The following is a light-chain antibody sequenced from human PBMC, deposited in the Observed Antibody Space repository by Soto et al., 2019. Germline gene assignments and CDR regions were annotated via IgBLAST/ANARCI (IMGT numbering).Light chain of an antibody. CDR1: SSDVGGYNY. Sequence: QSAPTQPPSASGSPGQSATISRTGTSSDVGGYNYVSWYQQYPGKAPKLMIYEVSKRPSGVPDRFSGSKSGNTASLTVSGLQAEDEADYYCSSYAGSSTWVFGGGTKLTVL. CDR3: SSYAGSSTWV. CDR2: EVS. J-gene: IGLJ3*02. V-gene: IGLV2-8*01.